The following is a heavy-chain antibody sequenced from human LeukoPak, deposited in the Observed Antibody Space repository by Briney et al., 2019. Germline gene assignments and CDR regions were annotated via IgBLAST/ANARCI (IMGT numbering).Heavy chain of an antibody. J-gene: IGHJ4*02. D-gene: IGHD5-12*01. Sequence: GGSLRLSCAASGFTFSSYGVHWVRQAPGKGLEWVAVISYDGSNKYYADSVKGRFTISRDNSKNTLYLQMNSLRAEDTAVYYCAKDSGGGYVLILDYWGQGTLVTVSS. CDR1: GFTFSSYG. CDR3: AKDSGGGYVLILDY. CDR2: ISYDGSNK. V-gene: IGHV3-30*18.